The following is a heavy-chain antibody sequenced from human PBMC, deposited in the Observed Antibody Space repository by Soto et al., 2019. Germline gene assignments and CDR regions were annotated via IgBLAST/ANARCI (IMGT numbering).Heavy chain of an antibody. Sequence: KPSETLSLTCAVSGDSITSGGFSWSWIRQPPGKGLEWIGYIFQSGSTYYNPSLKSRVTISIDRSKNQFSLKLTSVTAADTAVYYCARGGDYYLDSWGQGTLVTVSS. CDR2: IFQSGST. D-gene: IGHD4-17*01. J-gene: IGHJ4*02. CDR3: ARGGDYYLDS. V-gene: IGHV4-30-2*01. CDR1: GDSITSGGFS.